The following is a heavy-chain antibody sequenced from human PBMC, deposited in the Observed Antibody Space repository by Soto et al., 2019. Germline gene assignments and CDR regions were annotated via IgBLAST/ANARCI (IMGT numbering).Heavy chain of an antibody. J-gene: IGHJ5*02. CDR3: ARVYFFDILTGYRSYWFDP. CDR2: IYYSGST. D-gene: IGHD3-9*01. Sequence: SETLSLTCTVSGGSISSYYWSWIRQPPGKGLEWIGYIYYSGSTNYNPSLKSRVTISVDTSKNQFSLKLSSVTAADTAVYYCARVYFFDILTGYRSYWFDPWGQGTLVTVSS. V-gene: IGHV4-59*01. CDR1: GGSISSYY.